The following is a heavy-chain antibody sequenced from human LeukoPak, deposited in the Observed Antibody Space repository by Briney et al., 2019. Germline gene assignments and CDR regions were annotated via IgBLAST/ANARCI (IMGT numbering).Heavy chain of an antibody. Sequence: PSETLSLTCTVSGGSISSYYWSWIRQPPGKGLEWIGYIYYSGSTNYNPSLKSRVTISVDTSKNQFSLKLSSVTAADTAVYYCARELNSSSWYYEGDAFDIWGQGTMVTVSS. J-gene: IGHJ3*02. CDR3: ARELNSSSWYYEGDAFDI. V-gene: IGHV4-59*01. D-gene: IGHD6-13*01. CDR2: IYYSGST. CDR1: GGSISSYY.